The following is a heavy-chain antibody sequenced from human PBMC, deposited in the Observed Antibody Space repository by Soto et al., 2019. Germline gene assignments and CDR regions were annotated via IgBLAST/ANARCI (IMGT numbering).Heavy chain of an antibody. CDR3: ARDRALYSGYVAP. Sequence: GGSLRLSCAASGFTFSSYGMHWVRQAPGKGLEWVAVIWYDGSNKYYADSVKGRFTISRDNSKNTLYLQMNSLRVEDTAVYYCARDRALYSGYVAPWGQGTLVTVSS. CDR1: GFTFSSYG. D-gene: IGHD5-12*01. CDR2: IWYDGSNK. J-gene: IGHJ5*02. V-gene: IGHV3-33*01.